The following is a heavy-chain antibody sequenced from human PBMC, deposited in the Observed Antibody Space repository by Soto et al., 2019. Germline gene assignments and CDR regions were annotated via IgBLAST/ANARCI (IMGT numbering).Heavy chain of an antibody. CDR2: ISYDGSNK. D-gene: IGHD6-6*01. CDR1: GFTFSSYG. J-gene: IGHJ6*02. Sequence: QVQLVESGGGVVQPGRSLRLSCAASGFTFSSYGMHWVRQAPGKGLEWVAVISYDGSNKYYADSVKGRFTISRDNSKNTLYLQMNSLRAEDTAVYYCAKDLYSSSSHYYYGMDVWGQGTTVTVSS. V-gene: IGHV3-30*18. CDR3: AKDLYSSSSHYYYGMDV.